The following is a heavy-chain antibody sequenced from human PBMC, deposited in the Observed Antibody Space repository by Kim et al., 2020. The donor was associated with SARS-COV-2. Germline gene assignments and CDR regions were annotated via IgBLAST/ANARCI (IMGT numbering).Heavy chain of an antibody. V-gene: IGHV3-48*04. CDR2: ISSSSSTI. CDR1: GFTFSSYS. CDR3: AREFNRFDWLYYYGMDV. J-gene: IGHJ6*02. D-gene: IGHD3-9*01. Sequence: GGSLRLSCAASGFTFSSYSMNWVRQAPGKGLEWVSYISSSSSTIYYADSVKGRFTISRDNAKNSLYLQMNSLRAEDTAVYYCAREFNRFDWLYYYGMDVWGQGTTVTVSS.